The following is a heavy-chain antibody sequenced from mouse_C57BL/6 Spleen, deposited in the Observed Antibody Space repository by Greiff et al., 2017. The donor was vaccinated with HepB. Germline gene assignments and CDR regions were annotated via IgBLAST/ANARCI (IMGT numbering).Heavy chain of an antibody. CDR2: INPYNGDT. Sequence: VQLQQSGPELVKPGDSVRKSCTASGYSFTGYFMNWVMQSHGKSLEWIGRINPYNGDTSYNPKFKGKATLTVDKSSSTAHMELRSLTSEDSAVYYCARGGYYGYFDDWGQGTTLTVSS. CDR1: GYSFTGYF. V-gene: IGHV1-20*01. J-gene: IGHJ2*01. CDR3: ARGGYYGYFDD. D-gene: IGHD1-1*01.